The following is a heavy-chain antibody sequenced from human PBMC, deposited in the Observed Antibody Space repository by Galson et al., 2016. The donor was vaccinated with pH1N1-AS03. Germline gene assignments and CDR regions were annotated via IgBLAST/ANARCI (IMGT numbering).Heavy chain of an antibody. V-gene: IGHV3-15*01. Sequence: SLRLSCAASGFTFSNAWMSWVRQAPGKGLEWVGRIRSETDGATSDYAAPVKGRFTISRDDSKNTLFLQMNSLKTEDTGVYYCSAENWNYKVFYGMDVWGHGTTVTVSS. J-gene: IGHJ6*02. CDR2: IRSETDGATS. CDR1: GFTFSNAW. D-gene: IGHD1-7*01. CDR3: SAENWNYKVFYGMDV.